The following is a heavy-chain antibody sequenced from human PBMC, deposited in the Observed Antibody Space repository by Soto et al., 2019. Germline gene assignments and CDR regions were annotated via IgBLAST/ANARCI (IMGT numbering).Heavy chain of an antibody. Sequence: GSLRLSCAASGFTVSSNYMTWVRQAPGKGLEWVSVIYSGGSTYYADSVKGRFTISRDNSKNTLYLQMNSLRAEDTAVYYCARGTYSNYGRRFYYYGMDVWGQGTTVTVSS. D-gene: IGHD4-4*01. CDR2: IYSGGST. CDR3: ARGTYSNYGRRFYYYGMDV. CDR1: GFTVSSNY. J-gene: IGHJ6*02. V-gene: IGHV3-53*01.